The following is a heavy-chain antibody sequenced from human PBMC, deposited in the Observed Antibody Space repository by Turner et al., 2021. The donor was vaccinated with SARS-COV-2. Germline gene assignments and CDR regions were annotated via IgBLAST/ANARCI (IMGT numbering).Heavy chain of an antibody. CDR1: GGPISSSSYY. V-gene: IGHV4-39*01. Sequence: GGPISSSSYYWGWIRQPPGKGLEWIGSISYSGSTYYNPSLKSRVTISVDTSKNQFSLKLSSVTAADTAVYYCARQRLVVVPAAIINGMDVWGQGTTVTVSS. CDR2: ISYSGST. J-gene: IGHJ6*02. CDR3: ARQRLVVVPAAIINGMDV. D-gene: IGHD2-2*01.